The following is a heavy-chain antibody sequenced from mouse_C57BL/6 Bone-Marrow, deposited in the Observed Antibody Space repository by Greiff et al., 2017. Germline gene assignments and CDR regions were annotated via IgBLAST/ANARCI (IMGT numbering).Heavy chain of an antibody. CDR2: ISSGGSYT. Sequence: EVQLVESGGDLVKPGGSLKLSCAASGFTFSSYGMSWVRQTPDKRLAWVATISSGGSYTYYPDSVKGRFTITRDNDMNTLYLQMNSLKSKDTAMYNYAREYDDYFVYWSQGTTLTISS. V-gene: IGHV5-6*01. CDR1: GFTFSSYG. J-gene: IGHJ2*01. CDR3: AREYDDYFVY. D-gene: IGHD2-12*01.